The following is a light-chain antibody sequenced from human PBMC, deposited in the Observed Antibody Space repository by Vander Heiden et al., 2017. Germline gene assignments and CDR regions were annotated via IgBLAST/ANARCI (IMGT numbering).Light chain of an antibody. CDR2: GKN. J-gene: IGLJ2*01. V-gene: IGLV3-19*01. CDR3: NSRDSSGNHLV. Sequence: SSELTQDPAVSVALGQTVRITCQGDSLRSYYASWYQQKPGQAPVLVIYGKNNRPSGIPDQFSGSSSGNTASLTITGAQAEDEADYYCNSRDSSGNHLVFGGGTKLTVL. CDR1: SLRSYY.